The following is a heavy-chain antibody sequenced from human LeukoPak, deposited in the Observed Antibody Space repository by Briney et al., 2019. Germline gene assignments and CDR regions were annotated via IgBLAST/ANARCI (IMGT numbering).Heavy chain of an antibody. CDR2: IWYDGSNK. J-gene: IGHJ4*02. V-gene: IGHV3-33*01. D-gene: IGHD6-19*01. Sequence: GSLRLSCAASGFTFSSYGMHWVRQAPGKGLGWGAVIWYDGSNKYYADSVKGRFTISRDNSKNTLYLQMNSLRAEDTAVYYCARDSIAVAADYWGQGTLVTVSS. CDR1: GFTFSSYG. CDR3: ARDSIAVAADY.